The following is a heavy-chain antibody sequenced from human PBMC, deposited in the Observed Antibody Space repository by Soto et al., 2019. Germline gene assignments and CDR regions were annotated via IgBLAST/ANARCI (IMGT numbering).Heavy chain of an antibody. V-gene: IGHV1-18*01. CDR1: GYTFIRYG. CDR3: ARGGYYDSSWGKLSHYGLDI. D-gene: IGHD3-16*01. Sequence: QVQLAQSANEVKKPGASVRVSCKAAGYTFIRYGIAWVRQAPGQGLEWMGWISPYNDYTVYAQKFQGRVCMNAATSTRTVYMNLRGLKSDDTAVYYCARGGYYDSSWGKLSHYGLDIWGQGTSVSVSS. J-gene: IGHJ6*02. CDR2: ISPYNDYT.